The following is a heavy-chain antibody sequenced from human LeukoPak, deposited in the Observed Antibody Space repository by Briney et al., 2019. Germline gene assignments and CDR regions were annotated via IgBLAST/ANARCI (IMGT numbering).Heavy chain of an antibody. CDR3: ARGLIVATNFWFDP. V-gene: IGHV4-39*07. CDR2: IYYSGST. D-gene: IGHD5-12*01. CDR1: GGAISSSSYY. J-gene: IGHJ5*02. Sequence: SETLSLTCSVSGGAISSSSYYCCWIRQPPGRRLGWIGYIYYSGSTNYTPSLKSLATISVTTSKHQFSLKLSSVTAADTAVYYCARGLIVATNFWFDPWGQGTLVTVSS.